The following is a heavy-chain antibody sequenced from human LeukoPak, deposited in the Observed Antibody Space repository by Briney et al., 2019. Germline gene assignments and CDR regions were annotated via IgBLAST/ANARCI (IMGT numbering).Heavy chain of an antibody. CDR3: ARGCGGDFPNAEYFQH. J-gene: IGHJ1*01. Sequence: ASVKVSCKASGYTFTGYYMHWVRQAPGQRLEWMGWINAVNGDTKYSQKFQGRVTITRDTSASTAYMELSSLRSEDAAVYYCARGCGGDFPNAEYFQHWGQGTLVTVSS. D-gene: IGHD2-21*02. CDR1: GYTFTGYY. CDR2: INAVNGDT. V-gene: IGHV1-3*01.